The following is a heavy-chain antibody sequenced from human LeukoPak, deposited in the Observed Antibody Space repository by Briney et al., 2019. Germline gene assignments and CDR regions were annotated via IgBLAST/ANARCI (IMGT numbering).Heavy chain of an antibody. CDR3: ARVGTEMATMLTHYYYYMDV. Sequence: SETLSLTCAVYGGSFSGYYWSWIRQPPGKGLEWIGEINHSGSTNYNPSLKSRVTISVDTSKNQFSLKLSSVTAADTAVYYCARVGTEMATMLTHYYYYMDVWGKGTTVTVSS. CDR2: INHSGST. CDR1: GGSFSGYY. V-gene: IGHV4-34*01. D-gene: IGHD5-24*01. J-gene: IGHJ6*03.